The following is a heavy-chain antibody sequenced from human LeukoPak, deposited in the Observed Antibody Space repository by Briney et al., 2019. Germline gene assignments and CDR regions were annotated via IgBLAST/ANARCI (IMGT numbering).Heavy chain of an antibody. CDR2: INSDGTNT. V-gene: IGHV3-74*01. CDR3: ARDRAAFGVVQVGY. D-gene: IGHD3-3*01. J-gene: IGHJ4*02. CDR1: TFTFSRYW. Sequence: PGGCLRLSCAASTFTFSRYWMHWVRQAPGKGLVWVSRINSDGTNTYYADSVKGRFTISRDNTKNTLYLPMNSLRPEVTAVYYCARDRAAFGVVQVGYWGQGTLVTVSS.